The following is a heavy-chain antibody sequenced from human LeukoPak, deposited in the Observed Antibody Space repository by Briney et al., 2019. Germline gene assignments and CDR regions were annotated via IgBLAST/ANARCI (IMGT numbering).Heavy chain of an antibody. D-gene: IGHD3-16*02. J-gene: IGHJ1*01. CDR1: GFTFSSYG. Sequence: GGSLRLSCAASGFTFSSYGMSWVRQAPGKGLEWVSAISGSGGSTYYADSVKGRFTISRDNSKNTLYLQMNSLRAEDTAVYYCASQVNDYVWGSYRHNYFQHWGQGTLVTVSS. V-gene: IGHV3-23*01. CDR3: ASQVNDYVWGSYRHNYFQH. CDR2: ISGSGGST.